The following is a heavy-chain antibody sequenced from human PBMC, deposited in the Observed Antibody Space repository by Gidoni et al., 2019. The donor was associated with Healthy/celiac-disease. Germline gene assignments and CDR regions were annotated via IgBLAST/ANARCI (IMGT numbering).Heavy chain of an antibody. CDR2: IIPTLGTA. Sequence: SSHAICWLRQPPGQGLEWMGVIIPTLGTANYAQKFQCSVTITADDSTSTSYLERSSLRSEDTAVYYCARDRGGAVAGTGDYWGQGTLVTVSS. J-gene: IGHJ4*02. V-gene: IGHV1-69*01. D-gene: IGHD6-19*01. CDR3: ARDRGGAVAGTGDY. CDR1: SSHA.